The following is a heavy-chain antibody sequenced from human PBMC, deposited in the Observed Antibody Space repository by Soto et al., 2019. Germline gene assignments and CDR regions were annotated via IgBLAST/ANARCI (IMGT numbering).Heavy chain of an antibody. Sequence: SETLSLTCTVSGGSISSYYWSWIRQPPGKGLEWIGYISYTGSTNYNPSLKSRVIMSVDTSKNQFSLKLTSVTAADKAVYYCARGHDFWRGYYQFDYWGQGALVTVSS. V-gene: IGHV4-59*01. D-gene: IGHD3-3*01. CDR1: GGSISSYY. CDR3: ARGHDFWRGYYQFDY. CDR2: ISYTGST. J-gene: IGHJ4*02.